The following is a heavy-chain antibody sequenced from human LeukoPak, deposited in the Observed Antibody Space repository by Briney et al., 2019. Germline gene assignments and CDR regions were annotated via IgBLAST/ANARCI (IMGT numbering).Heavy chain of an antibody. V-gene: IGHV3-23*01. D-gene: IGHD6-6*01. CDR2: ISGSGDNT. CDR1: GFTFSSYA. CDR3: AKWKYSNSGIDDY. Sequence: GGSLRLSCAASGFTFSSYAMSWVRQVPGKGLEWVSVISGSGDNTYYADSVEGRFTISRDNSKNMLYLQMNSLRAEDTAVYYCAKWKYSNSGIDDYWGQGTLVTVSS. J-gene: IGHJ4*02.